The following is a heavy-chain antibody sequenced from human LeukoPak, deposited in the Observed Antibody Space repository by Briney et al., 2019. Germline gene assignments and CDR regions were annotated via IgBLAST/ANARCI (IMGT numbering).Heavy chain of an antibody. CDR3: VRPYYDTVTRYYRFDQ. V-gene: IGHV4-34*01. CDR1: GGSFSGYY. CDR2: INHSGST. D-gene: IGHD3-9*01. J-gene: IGHJ4*02. Sequence: SETLSLTCAVYGGSFSGYYWSWIRQPPGKGLEWIGEINHSGSTNYNPSLKSRVTVSVDTSKNQFSLTVKSVTAADTGIYFCVRPYYDTVTRYYRFDQWGQGTPVTVSS.